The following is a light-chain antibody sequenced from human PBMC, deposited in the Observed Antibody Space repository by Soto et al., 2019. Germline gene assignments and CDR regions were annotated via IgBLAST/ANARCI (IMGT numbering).Light chain of an antibody. CDR2: LAS. J-gene: IGKJ5*01. CDR1: QSVSNN. Sequence: EIVMTQSPATLSVSPGERATLSCRASQSVSNNLAWYQQKPGQAPRLLIYLASTRDTGIPARFSGSGSGTEFTLTITSLQSEDFAVYYCQQYNNWPPTTFGQGTRLEIK. CDR3: QQYNNWPPTT. V-gene: IGKV3D-15*01.